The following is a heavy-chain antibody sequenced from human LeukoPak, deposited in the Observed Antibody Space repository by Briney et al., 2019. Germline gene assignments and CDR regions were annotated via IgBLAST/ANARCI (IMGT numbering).Heavy chain of an antibody. CDR1: GGSISSYY. V-gene: IGHV4-59*04. CDR2: IYYSGST. J-gene: IGHJ4*02. CDR3: AGYSSGWSTY. Sequence: SETLSLTCTVSGGSISSYYWSRIRQPPGKGLEWIGSIYYSGSTYYNPSLKSRVTISVDTSKNQFSLKLSSVTAADTAVYYCAGYSSGWSTYWGQGTLVTVSS. D-gene: IGHD6-19*01.